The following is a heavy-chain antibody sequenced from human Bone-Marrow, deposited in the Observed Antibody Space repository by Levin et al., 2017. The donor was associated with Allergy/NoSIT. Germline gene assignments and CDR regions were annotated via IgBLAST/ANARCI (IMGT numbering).Heavy chain of an antibody. J-gene: IGHJ5*01. Sequence: SETLSLTCTVSGGSLSVSYYYWGWIRQSPETGLEWIGNIHHTGTTHYNPSLESRVAIFVDTPKSQFSLRLTSVTAADTGVYFCARRHDDYGYNWFDSWGQGTLVTVSS. CDR2: IHHTGTT. CDR1: GGSLSVSYYY. CDR3: ARRHDDYGYNWFDS. D-gene: IGHD4-17*01. V-gene: IGHV4-39*01.